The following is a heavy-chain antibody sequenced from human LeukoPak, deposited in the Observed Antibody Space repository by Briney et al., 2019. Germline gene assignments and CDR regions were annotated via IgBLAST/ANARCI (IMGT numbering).Heavy chain of an antibody. D-gene: IGHD3-22*01. V-gene: IGHV1-3*01. Sequence: ASVKVSCKASGYTFTSYAMHWVRQPPGQRLEWMGWINAGNGNTKYSQKFQGRVTITRDTSASTAYMELSSLRSEDTAVYYCASCYYDSSRYYCLDYWGQGTLVTVSS. CDR3: ASCYYDSSRYYCLDY. CDR1: GYTFTSYA. J-gene: IGHJ4*02. CDR2: INAGNGNT.